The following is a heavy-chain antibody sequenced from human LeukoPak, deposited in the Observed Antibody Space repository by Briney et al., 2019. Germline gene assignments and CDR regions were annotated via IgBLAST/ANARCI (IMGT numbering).Heavy chain of an antibody. CDR2: INQDGSEK. V-gene: IGHV3-7*01. Sequence: GGSLRLSCAASGFTFSSYWMSWVRQAPGKGLEWVANINQDGSEKYYVDSVKGRFTISRDNAKNSLYLQMNSLRAEDTAVYYCARNPYYYDSSGYEGAFDIWGQGTMVTVSS. CDR3: ARNPYYYDSSGYEGAFDI. J-gene: IGHJ3*02. D-gene: IGHD3-22*01. CDR1: GFTFSSYW.